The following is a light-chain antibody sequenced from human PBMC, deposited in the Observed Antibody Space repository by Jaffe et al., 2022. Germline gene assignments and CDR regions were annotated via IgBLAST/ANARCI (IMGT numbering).Light chain of an antibody. J-gene: IGLJ1*01. V-gene: IGLV3-19*01. Sequence: SSELTQDPAVSVALGQTVRITCQGDSLRSNYASWYQQKPGQAPILVVFGKNNRPSGIPDRFSGSNSGNTASLTITGAQAEDEADYYCHSRDTNSNHNYVFGTGTKITVL. CDR1: SLRSNY. CDR3: HSRDTNSNHNYV. CDR2: GKN.